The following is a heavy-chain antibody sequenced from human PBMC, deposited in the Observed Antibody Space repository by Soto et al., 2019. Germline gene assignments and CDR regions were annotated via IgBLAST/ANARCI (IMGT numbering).Heavy chain of an antibody. D-gene: IGHD3-10*01. V-gene: IGHV1-46*01. CDR1: GYTFTSYY. CDR3: ARDRTVLLWFGESDGSGAFDI. CDR2: INPSGGST. J-gene: IGHJ3*02. Sequence: GASVKVSCKASGYTFTSYYMHWVRQAPGQGLEWMGIINPSGGSTSYAQKFQGRLTMTRNTSTSTVYMELSSLRSEDTAVYYCARDRTVLLWFGESDGSGAFDIWG.